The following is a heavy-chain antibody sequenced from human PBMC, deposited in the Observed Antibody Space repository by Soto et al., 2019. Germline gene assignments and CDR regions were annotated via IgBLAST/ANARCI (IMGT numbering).Heavy chain of an antibody. V-gene: IGHV3-21*01. CDR3: ARDGATTVTTDVAFDI. D-gene: IGHD4-17*01. CDR1: GFTFSSYS. J-gene: IGHJ3*02. CDR2: ISSSSSYI. Sequence: GGALRLSCAASGFTFSSYSMNWVRQAPGKGLEWVSSISSSSSYIYYADSVKGRFTISRDNAKNSLYLQMNSLRAEDTAVYYCARDGATTVTTDVAFDIWGQGTMVTVSS.